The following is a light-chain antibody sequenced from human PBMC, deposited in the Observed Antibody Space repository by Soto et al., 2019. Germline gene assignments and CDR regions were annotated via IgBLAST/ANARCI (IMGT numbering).Light chain of an antibody. CDR2: GAS. V-gene: IGKV3-15*01. CDR1: QGISTS. CDR3: QQYNNWYQT. J-gene: IGKJ1*01. Sequence: MTQSPYTLSASVGDRVTITCRASQGISTSLAWYQQKPGQAPRLLIYGASTRATGIPARFSGSGSGTEFTLTISRLQSEDFAAYYCQQYNNWYQTFGQGTKVDIK.